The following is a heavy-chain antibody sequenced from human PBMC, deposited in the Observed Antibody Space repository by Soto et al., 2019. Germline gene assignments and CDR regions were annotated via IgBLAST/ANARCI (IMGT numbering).Heavy chain of an antibody. V-gene: IGHV4-61*01. CDR2: IYYSGST. D-gene: IGHD3-9*01. CDR3: ARSQNAPCDILTLDI. Sequence: QVQLQESGPGLVKPSETLSLTCTVSGGSVSSGSYYWSWIRQPPGKELEWIGYIYYSGSTNYNHSLKSGVTRSVVTSNNQISLKLSSVTAADTAVYYCARSQNAPCDILTLDIWGQGTMVTVSS. J-gene: IGHJ3*02. CDR1: GGSVSSGSYY.